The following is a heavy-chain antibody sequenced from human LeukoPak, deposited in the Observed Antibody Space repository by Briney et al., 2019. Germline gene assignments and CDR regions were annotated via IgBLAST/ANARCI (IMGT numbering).Heavy chain of an antibody. CDR2: ISGSGGST. CDR3: AKSSGYSYGSIDY. Sequence: SGGSLRLSCAASGFTFSSYAMSWVRHAPGQGLEWVSAISGSGGSTYYADSVKGRFTISRDNSKNTLYLQMNSLRAEDTAVYYCAKSSGYSYGSIDYWGQGTLVTVSS. D-gene: IGHD5-18*01. CDR1: GFTFSSYA. J-gene: IGHJ4*02. V-gene: IGHV3-23*01.